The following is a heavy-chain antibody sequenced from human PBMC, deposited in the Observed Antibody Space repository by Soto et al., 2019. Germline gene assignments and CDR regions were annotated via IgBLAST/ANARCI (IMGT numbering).Heavy chain of an antibody. Sequence: EVQLLESGGGLVQPGGSLRLSCAASGFTFSSYAMSWVRQAPGKGLEWVSTISGSDGSTYYADSEKGRFTISRDNSKNTLYLQMNSLRAEDTAVYYCAKEYSSGWYYFDYWGQGTLVTVSS. CDR2: ISGSDGST. CDR1: GFTFSSYA. CDR3: AKEYSSGWYYFDY. J-gene: IGHJ4*02. D-gene: IGHD6-19*01. V-gene: IGHV3-23*01.